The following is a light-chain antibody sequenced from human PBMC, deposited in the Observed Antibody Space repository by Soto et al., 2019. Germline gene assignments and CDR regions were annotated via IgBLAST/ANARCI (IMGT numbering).Light chain of an antibody. Sequence: QSALTQPASVSGSPGQSITISCTGTSSDIGAYDYVSWYQQYPGRVPKLLIHEVTNRPSGVSDRFPGSKSGHTSSLTISGLQNEDEADYYCSSHTGRSAFYVFGPGTKVTVL. CDR3: SSHTGRSAFYV. J-gene: IGLJ1*01. CDR1: SSDIGAYDY. CDR2: EVT. V-gene: IGLV2-14*01.